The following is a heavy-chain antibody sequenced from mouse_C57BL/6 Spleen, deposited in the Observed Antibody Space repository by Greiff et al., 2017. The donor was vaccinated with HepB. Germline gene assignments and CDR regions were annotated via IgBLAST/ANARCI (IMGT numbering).Heavy chain of an antibody. J-gene: IGHJ3*01. CDR3: AQDGGDYYGTSFAY. V-gene: IGHV5-4*03. Sequence: DVMLVESGGGLVKPGGSLKLSCAASGFTFSSYAMSWVRQTPEKRLEWVATISDGGSYTYYPDNVKGRFTISRDNAKNNLYLQMSHLKSEDTAMYYCAQDGGDYYGTSFAYWGQGTLVTVSA. CDR1: GFTFSSYA. D-gene: IGHD1-1*01. CDR2: ISDGGSYT.